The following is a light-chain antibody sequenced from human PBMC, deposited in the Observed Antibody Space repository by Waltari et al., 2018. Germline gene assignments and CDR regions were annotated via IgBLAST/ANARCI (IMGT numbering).Light chain of an antibody. CDR2: GAS. CDR3: QQYGNSPGT. Sequence: EIVLTQSPGTLSLSPGERATPSCRASQSVSSNSLAWYQQKPGQAPRLLISGASSRATGIPDRFSGSGTGTDFTLTISRLEPEDFAFYYCQQYGNSPGTFGQGTKVEI. J-gene: IGKJ1*01. CDR1: QSVSSNS. V-gene: IGKV3-20*01.